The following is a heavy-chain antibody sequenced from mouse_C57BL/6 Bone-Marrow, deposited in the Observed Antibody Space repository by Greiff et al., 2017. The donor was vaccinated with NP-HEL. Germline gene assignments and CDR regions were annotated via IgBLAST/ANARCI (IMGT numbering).Heavy chain of an antibody. V-gene: IGHV5-4*01. D-gene: IGHD2-5*01. Sequence: EVMLVESGGGLVKPGGSLKLSCAASGFTFSSYAMSWVRQTPEKRLEWVATISDGGSYTYYPDNVKGRFTISRDNAKNNLYLQMSHLKSEDTAMYYCARERAYYSNPFAYWGQGTLVTVSA. CDR1: GFTFSSYA. J-gene: IGHJ3*01. CDR2: ISDGGSYT. CDR3: ARERAYYSNPFAY.